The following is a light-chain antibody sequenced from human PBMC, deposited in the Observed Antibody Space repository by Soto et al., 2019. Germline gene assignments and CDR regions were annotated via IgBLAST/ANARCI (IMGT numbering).Light chain of an antibody. CDR3: QRRSNRPST. J-gene: IGKJ5*01. V-gene: IGKV3-11*01. Sequence: TQSPLSLPVTPGEPASISCRSSQSVSSYLAWYQQKPGQAPRLLTYGASNRAPRIPDRFSGRGSGTDFTLTISSQEPEDFAGYYCQRRSNRPSTFGQGTRLEIK. CDR2: GAS. CDR1: QSVSSY.